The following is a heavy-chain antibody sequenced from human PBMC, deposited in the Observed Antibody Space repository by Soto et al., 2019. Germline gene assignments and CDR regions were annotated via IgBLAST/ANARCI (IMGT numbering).Heavy chain of an antibody. Sequence: ASVKVSCKASGYTFTGYYMHWVRQAPGQGLEWMGWINPNSGATNFAQKFHGRVTMTRDTSISTAYMELSRLRSDDTAVYYCASLYYYDSSGPRDAFDIWGQGTMVT. V-gene: IGHV1-2*02. J-gene: IGHJ3*02. CDR1: GYTFTGYY. D-gene: IGHD3-22*01. CDR2: INPNSGAT. CDR3: ASLYYYDSSGPRDAFDI.